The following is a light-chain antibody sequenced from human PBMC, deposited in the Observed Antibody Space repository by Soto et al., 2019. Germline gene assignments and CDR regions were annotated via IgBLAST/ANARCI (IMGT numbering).Light chain of an antibody. J-gene: IGKJ1*01. CDR2: GAI. V-gene: IGKV1-27*01. CDR3: QEYYNAPRT. CDR1: QDIANY. Sequence: DIQMTQSPSSLSASVGDRVTITCRASQDIANYLAWYQQKPGKVPKLLIYGAITLQSGVPSRFSGSGSGTDFTLTISSLQPEDVATYYGQEYYNAPRTFGQGTKV.